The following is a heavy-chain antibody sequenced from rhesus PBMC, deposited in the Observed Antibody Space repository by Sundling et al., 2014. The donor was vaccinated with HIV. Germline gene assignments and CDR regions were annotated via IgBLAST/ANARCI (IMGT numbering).Heavy chain of an antibody. CDR3: ATDNSRWSWYYFDY. CDR2: IYGSSTTT. J-gene: IGHJ4*01. CDR1: GGSISDSYR. Sequence: QVQLQESGPGMVKPSETLSLTCAVSGGSISDSYRWSWIRQSPGKGLEWIGYIYGSSTTTNYNPSLKSRVTISKDTSKNLFSLNLSSVTATDTAVYYCATDNSRWSWYYFDYWGQGVLVTVSS. D-gene: IGHD6-31*01. V-gene: IGHV4S10*01.